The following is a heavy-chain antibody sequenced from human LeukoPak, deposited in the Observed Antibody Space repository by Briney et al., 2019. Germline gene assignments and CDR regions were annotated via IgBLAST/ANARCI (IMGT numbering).Heavy chain of an antibody. CDR2: LSRGGSTT. J-gene: IGHJ4*02. CDR3: ARQQRIRHCTEGVCTEGYYLDY. CDR1: GFAFNMFA. Sequence: GGSLTLSCAGTGFAFNMFAIDWVRQAPGKGLAWVSGLSRGGSTTNYADSVKGRFTISRDKSQNSVFLQLNSLRPDDTAVYFCARQQRIRHCTEGVCTEGYYLDYWGQGTLVTVSS. D-gene: IGHD2-8*02. V-gene: IGHV3-23*01.